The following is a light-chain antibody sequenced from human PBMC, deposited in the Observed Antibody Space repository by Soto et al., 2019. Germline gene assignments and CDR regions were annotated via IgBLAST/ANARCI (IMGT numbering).Light chain of an antibody. J-gene: IGLJ1*01. V-gene: IGLV2-8*01. Sequence: QSVLTQPPSASGSPGQSVTISCTGTNSDVGGYNYVSWYQQYPGKAPKLIIYEVNERPSGVPDRFSGSKSGNTASLTVSGLRTADEADYYCSSYAGSNWYVFGTGTKVT. CDR3: SSYAGSNWYV. CDR2: EVN. CDR1: NSDVGGYNY.